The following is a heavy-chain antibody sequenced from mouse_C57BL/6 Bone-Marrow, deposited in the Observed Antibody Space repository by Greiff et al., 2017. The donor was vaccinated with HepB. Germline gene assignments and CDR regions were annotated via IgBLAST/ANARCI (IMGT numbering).Heavy chain of an antibody. V-gene: IGHV2-6*01. CDR1: GFSLTSYG. CDR3: ASDPGYDWYYFDY. Sequence: VQLQESGPGLVAPSQSLSITCTVSGFSLTSYGVDWVRQSPGKGLEWLGVIWGVGSTNYNSALKSRLSISKDNSKSQVFLKMNSLQTDDTAMYYCASDPGYDWYYFDYWGQGTTLTVSS. J-gene: IGHJ2*01. D-gene: IGHD2-2*01. CDR2: IWGVGST.